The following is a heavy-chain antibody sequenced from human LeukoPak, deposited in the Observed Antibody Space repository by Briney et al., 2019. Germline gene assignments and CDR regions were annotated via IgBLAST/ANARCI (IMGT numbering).Heavy chain of an antibody. CDR1: GFSFSRYW. D-gene: IGHD2/OR15-2a*01. CDR3: ARTSFYSFDF. J-gene: IGHJ4*02. CDR2: IKQDGSAK. Sequence: GGSLRLSCAVSGFSFSRYWMSWVRQAPGKGLQWVAHIKQDGSAKFDVDSVQGRFTVSRDNANNLLYLQMSSLRTEDTAMYYCARTSFYSFDFWGQGALVTVSS. V-gene: IGHV3-7*01.